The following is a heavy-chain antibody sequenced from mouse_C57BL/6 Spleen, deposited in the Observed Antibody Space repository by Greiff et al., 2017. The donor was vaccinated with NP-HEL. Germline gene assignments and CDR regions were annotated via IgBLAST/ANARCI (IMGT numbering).Heavy chain of an antibody. V-gene: IGHV5-17*01. CDR1: GFTFSDYG. CDR3: ARFYYYGSSSHFDY. Sequence: EVKLVESGGGLVKPGGSLKLSCAASGFTFSDYGMHWVRQAPEKGLEWVAYISSGSSTIYYADTVKGRFTISRDNAKNTLFLQMTSLGSEDTAMYYCARFYYYGSSSHFDYWGQGTTLTVSS. J-gene: IGHJ2*01. D-gene: IGHD1-1*01. CDR2: ISSGSSTI.